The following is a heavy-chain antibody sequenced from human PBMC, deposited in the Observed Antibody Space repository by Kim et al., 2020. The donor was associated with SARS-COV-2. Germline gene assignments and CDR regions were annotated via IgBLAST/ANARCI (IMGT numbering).Heavy chain of an antibody. J-gene: IGHJ5*02. D-gene: IGHD3-16*01. CDR2: IWNDGINK. V-gene: IGHV3-33*01. CDR3: ARDDTWT. Sequence: GGSLRLSCAASGFPFSSSAMHWVRQAHGKGLEWVAAIWNDGINKYYADSVKGQFTISRDNSTNTLSLHMNSLRAEDTAVYYCARDDTWTWGQGTLVTVSS. CDR1: GFPFSSSA.